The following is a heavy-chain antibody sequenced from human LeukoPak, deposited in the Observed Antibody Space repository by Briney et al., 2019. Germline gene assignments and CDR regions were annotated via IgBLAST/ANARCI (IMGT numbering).Heavy chain of an antibody. D-gene: IGHD1-26*01. Sequence: PSETLSLTCAVYGGSFSGYYWSWIRQPPGKGLEWIGEINHSGSTNYNPSLKSRVTISVDTSKNQFSLKLSSVTAADTAVYYCAGRRNSGSSRPLDYWGQGTLVTVSS. CDR3: AGRRNSGSSRPLDY. CDR2: INHSGST. V-gene: IGHV4-34*01. CDR1: GGSFSGYY. J-gene: IGHJ4*02.